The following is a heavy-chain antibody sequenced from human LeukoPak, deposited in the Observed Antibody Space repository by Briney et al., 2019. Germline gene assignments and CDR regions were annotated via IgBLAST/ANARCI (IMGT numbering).Heavy chain of an antibody. CDR2: IKQDGSDK. D-gene: IGHD1-14*01. CDR3: ARTEYLDY. CDR1: GFTFSNYW. Sequence: GGSLRLSCAASGFTFSNYWMSRVRQAPGKGLEWVAYIKQDGSDKYYVDSVKGRFTISRDNAKNSLYLQMSSLRAEDTAVYYCARTEYLDYWGQGTLVTVSS. J-gene: IGHJ4*02. V-gene: IGHV3-7*01.